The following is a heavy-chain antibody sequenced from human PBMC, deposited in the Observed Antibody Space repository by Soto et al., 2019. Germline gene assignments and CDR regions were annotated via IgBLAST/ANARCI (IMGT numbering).Heavy chain of an antibody. CDR3: AKDAPYYYDSSGYYGPFDY. J-gene: IGHJ4*02. V-gene: IGHV3-30*18. Sequence: GGSLRLSCAASGFTFSSYGIHWVRQAPGKGLGWVALISYDGSNKYYADSVKGRFTISRDNSKNTLYLQMNSLRAEDTAMYYCAKDAPYYYDSSGYYGPFDYWGQGPLAT. CDR1: GFTFSSYG. D-gene: IGHD3-22*01. CDR2: ISYDGSNK.